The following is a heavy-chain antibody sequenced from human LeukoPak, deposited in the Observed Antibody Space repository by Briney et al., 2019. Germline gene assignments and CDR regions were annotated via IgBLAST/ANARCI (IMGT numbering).Heavy chain of an antibody. CDR2: MNPNSGNT. CDR1: GYTFTSYD. CDR3: ARGGLFGVVTWNYYYGMDV. D-gene: IGHD3-3*01. Sequence: GAPVKVSCKASGYTFTSYDINWVRQATGQGLEWMGWMNPNSGNTGYAQKFQGRVTMTRNTSISTAYMELSSLRSEDTAVYYCARGGLFGVVTWNYYYGMDVWGQGTTVTVSS. V-gene: IGHV1-8*01. J-gene: IGHJ6*02.